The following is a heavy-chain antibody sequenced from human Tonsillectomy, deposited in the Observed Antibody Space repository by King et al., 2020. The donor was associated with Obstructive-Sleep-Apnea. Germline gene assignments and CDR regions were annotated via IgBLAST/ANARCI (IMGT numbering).Heavy chain of an antibody. V-gene: IGHV3-30*14. Sequence: VQLEESGGDVVRPGTSLTLSCIASGFTFSNFEIHWVREAPGKGLEWVTLVSTDGRRQYYADSVKGRFTISRDNSKNTVYLQMNNLRPDDTAMYYCARDFDYWGQGTLVTVSP. CDR2: VSTDGRRQ. CDR1: GFTFSNFE. CDR3: ARDFDY. J-gene: IGHJ4*02.